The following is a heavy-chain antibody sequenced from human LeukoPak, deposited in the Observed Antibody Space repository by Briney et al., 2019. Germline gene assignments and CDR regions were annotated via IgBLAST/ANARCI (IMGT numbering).Heavy chain of an antibody. CDR1: GFTFSSYG. J-gene: IGHJ6*03. CDR2: ISYDGSNK. V-gene: IGHV3-30*18. D-gene: IGHD4-17*01. CDR3: AKDGGNTVTTDMDV. Sequence: GRSLRLSCAASGFTFSSYGMHWVRQAPGKGLEWVAVISYDGSNKYYADSVKGRFTISRDNSKNTLYLQMNSLRAEDTAVYYCAKDGGNTVTTDMDVWGKGTTVTVSS.